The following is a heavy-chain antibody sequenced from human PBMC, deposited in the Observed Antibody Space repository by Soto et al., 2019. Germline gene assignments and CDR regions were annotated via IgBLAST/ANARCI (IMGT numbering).Heavy chain of an antibody. CDR3: AKDTTGGNGPYYYYGMDV. V-gene: IGHV3-43*01. D-gene: IGHD2-15*01. Sequence: PGRSLRLYCSASGFTFDDYTMHWVRQAPGNGLEWVSLISWDGGSTYYAASVKGRFTISRDNSKNSLYLQMNSLRTEDTALYYCAKDTTGGNGPYYYYGMDVWGQGTTVTVSS. J-gene: IGHJ6*02. CDR1: GFTFDDYT. CDR2: ISWDGGST.